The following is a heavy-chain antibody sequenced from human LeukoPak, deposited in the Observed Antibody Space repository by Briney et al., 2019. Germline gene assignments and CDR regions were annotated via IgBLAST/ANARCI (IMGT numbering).Heavy chain of an antibody. J-gene: IGHJ4*02. CDR2: MSNDGTNK. Sequence: PGGPLRLSGPASGLTSMINDLHWSRQAPGRGREGVAVMSNDGTNKYYGDSVKGRFTISRDNSRNTLHLQMNSPKRDDTAGYYCAKSVRVIGTTALDYWGPGTLVTVSS. CDR3: AKSVRVIGTTALDY. V-gene: IGHV3-30*18. D-gene: IGHD1-20*01. CDR1: GLTSMIND.